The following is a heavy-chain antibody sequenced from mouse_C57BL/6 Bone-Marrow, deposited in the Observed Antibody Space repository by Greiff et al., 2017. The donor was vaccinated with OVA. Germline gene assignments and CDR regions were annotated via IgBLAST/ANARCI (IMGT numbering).Heavy chain of an antibody. V-gene: IGHV5-9-1*02. CDR2: ISSGGDYI. CDR3: TRGGGYPYAMDY. CDR1: GFTFSSYA. Sequence: EVQLVESGEGLVKPGGSLKLSCAASGFTFSSYAMSWVRQTPEKRLEWVAYISSGGDYIYYADTVKGRFTISRDNARNTLYLQMSSLKSEDTAMYYCTRGGGYPYAMDYWGQGTSVTVSS. D-gene: IGHD2-2*01. J-gene: IGHJ4*01.